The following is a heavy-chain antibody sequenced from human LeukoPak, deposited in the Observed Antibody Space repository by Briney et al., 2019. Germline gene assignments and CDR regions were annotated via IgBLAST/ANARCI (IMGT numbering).Heavy chain of an antibody. CDR1: GGSISNTNW. CDR3: ARLYDSSGYPLNY. CDR2: INHSGST. J-gene: IGHJ4*02. Sequence: SGTLSLTCGVSGGSISNTNWWSWVRQPPGKGLEWIGEINHSGSTNYNPSLKSRVTISVDTSKNQFSLKLSSVTAADTAVYYCARLYDSSGYPLNYWGQGTLVTVSS. D-gene: IGHD3-22*01. V-gene: IGHV4-4*02.